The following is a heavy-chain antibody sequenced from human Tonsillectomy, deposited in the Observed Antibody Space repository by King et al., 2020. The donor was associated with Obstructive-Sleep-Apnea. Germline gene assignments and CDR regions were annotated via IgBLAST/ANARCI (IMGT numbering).Heavy chain of an antibody. J-gene: IGHJ5*02. D-gene: IGHD3-10*01. CDR2: ITTISHYI. V-gene: IGHV3-21*01. Sequence: VQLVESGGGLVKPGGSLRLSCAASGFIFSDYDMNWVCRAPGKGLEWVSSITTISHYIYYADSVKGRFTISRDNANNLVYLQMSSLRAEDTAMYYCTSALGSRALRDNWFDLWGQGTLVTVSS. CDR3: TSALGSRALRDNWFDL. CDR1: GFIFSDYD.